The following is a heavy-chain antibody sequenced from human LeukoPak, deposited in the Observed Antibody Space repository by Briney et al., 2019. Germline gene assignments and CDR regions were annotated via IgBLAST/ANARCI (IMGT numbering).Heavy chain of an antibody. Sequence: SETLSLTCAVSGGSISSSHWWSWVRQPPGKGLEWIGVIYHSGSTNYNPSLILKSRVTISVDKSKNQFSLKLSSVTAADTAVYYCARGEFDGGVYFDYWGQGTLVTVSS. CDR3: ARGEFDGGVYFDY. CDR1: GGSISSSHW. V-gene: IGHV4-4*02. D-gene: IGHD3-16*01. J-gene: IGHJ4*02. CDR2: IYHSGST.